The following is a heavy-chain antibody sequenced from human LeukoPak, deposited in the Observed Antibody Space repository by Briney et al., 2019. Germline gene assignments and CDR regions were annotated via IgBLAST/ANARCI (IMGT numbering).Heavy chain of an antibody. CDR2: IYYSGST. D-gene: IGHD3-16*01. CDR1: GGSISSSSYY. V-gene: IGHV4-61*01. CDR3: ARETSQKGAHYMDV. Sequence: PSETLSLTCTVSGGSISSSSYYWGWIRQPPGKGLEWIGYIYYSGSTSYKPSLKSRVTISVDTSKNQFSLKLRSVTAADTAVYYCARETSQKGAHYMDVWGKGTTVTISS. J-gene: IGHJ6*03.